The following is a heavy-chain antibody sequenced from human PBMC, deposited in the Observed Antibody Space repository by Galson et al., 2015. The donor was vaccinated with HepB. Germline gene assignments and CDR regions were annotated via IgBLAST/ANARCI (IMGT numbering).Heavy chain of an antibody. V-gene: IGHV3-23*01. J-gene: IGHJ4*02. CDR1: GFTFSSYA. D-gene: IGHD2-2*01. CDR3: AKDLFSGSNSCPLGN. CDR2: ISGSGGAT. Sequence: SLRLSCAASGFTFSSYAMNWVRQAPGKGLEWVSTISGSGGATYYAESVKGRFTISRDNSKNTLYLQMNSLRAEDTALYYCAKDLFSGSNSCPLGNWGQGTLVTVSS.